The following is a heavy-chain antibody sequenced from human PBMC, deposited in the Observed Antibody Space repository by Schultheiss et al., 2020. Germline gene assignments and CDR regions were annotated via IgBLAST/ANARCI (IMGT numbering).Heavy chain of an antibody. J-gene: IGHJ4*02. CDR1: GFTFSSYG. D-gene: IGHD3-9*01. CDR3: ARASERYFDWLMSDGYFDY. CDR2: ISSSGSTI. Sequence: GGSLRLSCAASGFTFSSYGMHWVRQAPGKGLEWVSYISSSGSTIYYADSVKGRFTISRDNAKNSLYLQMNSLRAEDTAVYYCARASERYFDWLMSDGYFDYWGQGTLVTGSS. V-gene: IGHV3-48*04.